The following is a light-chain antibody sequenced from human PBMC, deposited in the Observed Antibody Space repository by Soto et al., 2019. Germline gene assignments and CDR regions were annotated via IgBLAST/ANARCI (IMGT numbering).Light chain of an antibody. Sequence: QSVLTQPASVSGSPGQSITISCTGTSSDVGGYNYVAWYQQHPGKAPKLMIYEFTNRPSGVSNRFSGSKSGNTASLTISGLQAEDEADYYCSSYTRSSARVFGGGTKLTVL. CDR1: SSDVGGYNY. J-gene: IGLJ3*02. CDR3: SSYTRSSARV. CDR2: EFT. V-gene: IGLV2-14*01.